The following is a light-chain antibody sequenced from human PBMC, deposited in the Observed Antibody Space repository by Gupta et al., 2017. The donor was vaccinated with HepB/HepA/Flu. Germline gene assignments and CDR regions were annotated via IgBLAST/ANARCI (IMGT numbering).Light chain of an antibody. CDR1: LNIRGY. J-gene: IGKJ4*01. V-gene: IGKV1-39*01. Sequence: DIQMTQSPSSLSTSVGDRVTITCRASLNIRGYLNWYQQKLGEAPKVLIYAASRLQSGVPSRFSGSGSGTDFTLSISKLQPEDSATYYCQQTYFTPLTFGGGTKVEIK. CDR2: AAS. CDR3: QQTYFTPLT.